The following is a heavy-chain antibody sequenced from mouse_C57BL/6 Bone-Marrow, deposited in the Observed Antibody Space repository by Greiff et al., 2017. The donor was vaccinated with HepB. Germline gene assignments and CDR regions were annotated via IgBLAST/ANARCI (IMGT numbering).Heavy chain of an antibody. CDR1: GYTFTSYW. J-gene: IGHJ3*01. V-gene: IGHV1-64*01. D-gene: IGHD2-14*01. CDR3: ARSIGAWLVY. CDR2: IHPNSGST. Sequence: VQLQQSGAELVKPGASVKLSCKASGYTFTSYWMHWVKQRPGQGLEWIGMIHPNSGSTNYNEKFKSKATLTVDKSSSTAYMQPSSLTSEVSAVYSCARSIGAWLVYWAQGTLVTVSA.